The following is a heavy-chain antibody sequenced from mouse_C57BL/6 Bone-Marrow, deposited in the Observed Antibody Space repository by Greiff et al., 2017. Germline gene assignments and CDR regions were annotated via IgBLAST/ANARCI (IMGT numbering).Heavy chain of an antibody. D-gene: IGHD1-2*01. Sequence: EVKLVESGGDLVKPGGSLKLSCAASGYTFSSYGMSWVRQTPDKRLEWVATIRSGGSYTYYPDSMKGRYTISRDNAKNTLYLQMSRLKSEDTAMYYGARPGVDGLVAYWCQGTLVTVSA. CDR1: GYTFSSYG. CDR3: ARPGVDGLVAY. V-gene: IGHV5-6*01. J-gene: IGHJ3*01. CDR2: IRSGGSYT.